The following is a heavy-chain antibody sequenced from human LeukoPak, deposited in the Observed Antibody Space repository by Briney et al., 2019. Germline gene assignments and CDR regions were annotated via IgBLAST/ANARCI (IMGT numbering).Heavy chain of an antibody. D-gene: IGHD3-22*01. V-gene: IGHV3-23*01. CDR3: AKDLLPIFEYYYDSSGYPRAFDY. J-gene: IGHJ4*02. CDR1: GFTFSSYA. CDR2: ISGSGGST. Sequence: PGGSLRLSCAASGFTFSSYAMSWVRQAPGKGLEWVSAISGSGGSTYYADSVKGRFTISRDNSKNTLYLQMNSLRAEGTAVYYCAKDLLPIFEYYYDSSGYPRAFDYWGQGTLVTVSS.